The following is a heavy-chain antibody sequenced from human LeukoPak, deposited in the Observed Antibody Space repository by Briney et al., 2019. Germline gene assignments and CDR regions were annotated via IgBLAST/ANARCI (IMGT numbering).Heavy chain of an antibody. J-gene: IGHJ3*02. CDR1: GGSISSYY. Sequence: SETLSLTCTVSGGSISSYYWSWIRQPPGKGLEWIGYIYYSGSTNYNPSLKSRVTISVDNSKNHSSLKLSSETAADTAVDYCARPHCSGGSCIDAFDIWGQGTMVTVSS. V-gene: IGHV4-59*08. D-gene: IGHD2-15*01. CDR3: ARPHCSGGSCIDAFDI. CDR2: IYYSGST.